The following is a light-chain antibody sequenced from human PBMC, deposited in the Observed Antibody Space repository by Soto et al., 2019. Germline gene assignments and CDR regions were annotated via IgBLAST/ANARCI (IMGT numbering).Light chain of an antibody. Sequence: EIMMTQSPATLSVSPGERATLSCRASQSVSSNLAWYQQKPGQAPRLLVYGASTRATGIPARFSGSGSGTEFTLTISSLQSEDFAVYCCQQYYKLPWTFGQGTKVDIK. J-gene: IGKJ1*01. CDR3: QQYYKLPWT. V-gene: IGKV3-15*01. CDR1: QSVSSN. CDR2: GAS.